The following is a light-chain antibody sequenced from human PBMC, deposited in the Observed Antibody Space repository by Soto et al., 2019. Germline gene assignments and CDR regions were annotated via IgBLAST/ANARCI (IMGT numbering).Light chain of an antibody. CDR3: TSYAGSDNVV. Sequence: QSALTQPASVSGSPGQSITISCTGTSSDVGGYNYVSWYQQHPGKAPKLMIYDVSNRPSGVPDRFFGSKSGNTASLTVSGLQAEDEADYYCTSYAGSDNVVFGGGTKVTVL. CDR2: DVS. V-gene: IGLV2-8*01. CDR1: SSDVGGYNY. J-gene: IGLJ2*01.